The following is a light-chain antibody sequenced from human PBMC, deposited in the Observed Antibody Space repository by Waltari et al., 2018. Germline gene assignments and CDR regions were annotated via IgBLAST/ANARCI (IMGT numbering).Light chain of an antibody. CDR2: KVS. CDR3: MQATHRPLT. V-gene: IGKV2-30*02. J-gene: IGKJ1*01. Sequence: VVMTQSPLSLPVTLGQPASISCRSSQSLVHSDGKTYLNWFQQRPGQSPRRLIYKVSNRDSGVPDRFSGSGSGTDFTLKSSRVEAEDGGVYYCMQATHRPLTCGQGTKVEIK. CDR1: QSLVHSDGKTY.